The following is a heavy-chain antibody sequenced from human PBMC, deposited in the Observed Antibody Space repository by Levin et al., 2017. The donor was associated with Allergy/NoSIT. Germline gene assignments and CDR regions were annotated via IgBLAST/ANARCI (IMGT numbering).Heavy chain of an antibody. CDR1: GFTFDDYG. Sequence: LSLTCAASGFTFDDYGMTWVRQAPWKGLEWVAIINWNGGTTGYADSVKGRFTISRDNAKNSLYLQMNSLRAEDTALYYCARTSYSGSFRVGYFDFWGHGTLVTVSS. CDR2: INWNGGTT. V-gene: IGHV3-20*04. J-gene: IGHJ4*01. D-gene: IGHD3-10*01. CDR3: ARTSYSGSFRVGYFDF.